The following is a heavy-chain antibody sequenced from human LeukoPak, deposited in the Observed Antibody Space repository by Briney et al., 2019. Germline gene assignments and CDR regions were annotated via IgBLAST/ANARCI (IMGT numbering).Heavy chain of an antibody. D-gene: IGHD2-21*02. V-gene: IGHV3-23*01. CDR3: AKSGLAVTEYYFDY. J-gene: IGHJ4*02. CDR2: ISGSGGNK. Sequence: GGSLRLSCAASGFTFSSYAMSWVRQAPGKGLGWVSAISGSGGNKYYADSVKGRFTISRDNSKNTLYLQMNSLRDEATDVYYCAKSGLAVTEYYFDYWGQGTLVTVSS. CDR1: GFTFSSYA.